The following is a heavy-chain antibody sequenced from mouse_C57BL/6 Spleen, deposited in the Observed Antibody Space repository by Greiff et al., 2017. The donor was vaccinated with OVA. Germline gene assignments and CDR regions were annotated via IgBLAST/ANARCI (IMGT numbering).Heavy chain of an antibody. D-gene: IGHD4-1*01. V-gene: IGHV1-26*01. Sequence: EVQLQQSGPELVKPGASVKISCKASGYTFTDYYMNWVKQSHGKSLEWIGDINPNNGGTSYNQKFKGKATLTVDKSSSTAYMELRSLTSEDSAVYYCARGRGLGFDYWGQGTTLTVSS. J-gene: IGHJ2*01. CDR2: INPNNGGT. CDR3: ARGRGLGFDY. CDR1: GYTFTDYY.